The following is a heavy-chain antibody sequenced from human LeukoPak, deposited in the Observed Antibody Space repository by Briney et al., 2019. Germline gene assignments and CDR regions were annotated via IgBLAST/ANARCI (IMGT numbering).Heavy chain of an antibody. D-gene: IGHD6-25*01. CDR1: GFTFSTYA. CDR3: EKISSSAESNFDY. CDR2: ICHGGSKK. V-gene: IGHV3-30*02. J-gene: IGHJ4*02. Sequence: PGGSLRLSCAASGFTFSTYAMHWVRQAPGKGLEWVAFICHGGSKKYYADSVKGRFAISRDNSKNTLYLQMNTLRPEDTALYYCEKISSSAESNFDYWGQGTLLTVSS.